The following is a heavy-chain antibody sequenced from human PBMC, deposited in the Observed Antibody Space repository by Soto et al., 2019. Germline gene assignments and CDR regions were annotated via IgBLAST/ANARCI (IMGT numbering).Heavy chain of an antibody. J-gene: IGHJ4*02. CDR3: ARARVYATGPLDF. D-gene: IGHD6-13*01. V-gene: IGHV3-21*06. Sequence: SCAASGFTFTSYTMNWVRQAPGKGLEWVSSTSSSSDYIYYADSMKGRVTISRDNAKNSLFLDMNSLTGEDTAVYYCARARVYATGPLDFWGQGTLVTVSS. CDR2: TSSSSDYI. CDR1: GFTFTSYT.